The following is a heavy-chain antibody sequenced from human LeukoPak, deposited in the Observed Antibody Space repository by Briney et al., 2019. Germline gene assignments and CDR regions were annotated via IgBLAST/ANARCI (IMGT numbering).Heavy chain of an antibody. J-gene: IGHJ4*02. V-gene: IGHV3-23*01. CDR2: ISGSGGST. D-gene: IGHD3-10*01. CDR1: GFTSSSYA. CDR3: AKSQLLWFGEDFDY. Sequence: PGGSLRLSCAVSGFTSSSYAMRWVRQAPGKELEWVSAISGSGGSTYYADSVKGRFTISRDNSKDTLYLQMNSLRAEDTAVYYCAKSQLLWFGEDFDYWGQGTLVTVSS.